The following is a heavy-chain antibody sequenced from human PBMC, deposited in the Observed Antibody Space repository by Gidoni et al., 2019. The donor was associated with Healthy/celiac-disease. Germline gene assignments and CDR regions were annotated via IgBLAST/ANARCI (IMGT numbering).Heavy chain of an antibody. J-gene: IGHJ5*02. CDR1: GGSISSSSYY. V-gene: IGHV4-39*01. CDR2: IYYSGST. D-gene: IGHD5-12*01. Sequence: QLQLQESGPGLVKPSETLSLTCTVSGGSISSSSYYWGWIRQPPGKGLEWIGSIYYSGSTYYNPSLKSRVTISVDTSKNQFSLKLSSVTAADTAVYYCARQSGLRKWFDPWGQGTLVTVSS. CDR3: ARQSGLRKWFDP.